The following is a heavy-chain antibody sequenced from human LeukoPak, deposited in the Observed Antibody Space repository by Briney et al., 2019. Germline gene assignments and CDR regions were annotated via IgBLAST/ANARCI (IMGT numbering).Heavy chain of an antibody. J-gene: IGHJ4*02. CDR2: ISSSSSYI. Sequence: GGSLRLSCAASGFTFSSYSMNWVRQAPGKGLEWVSSISSSSSYIYYADSVKGRFTISRDNAKNSLYLQMNSLRAEDTAVYYCASPQWLATENYFDYWGQGTLVTVSS. D-gene: IGHD6-19*01. CDR1: GFTFSSYS. V-gene: IGHV3-21*01. CDR3: ASPQWLATENYFDY.